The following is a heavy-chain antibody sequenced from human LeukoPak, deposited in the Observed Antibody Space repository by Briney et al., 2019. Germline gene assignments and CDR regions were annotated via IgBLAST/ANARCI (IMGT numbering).Heavy chain of an antibody. CDR2: IYSGGST. D-gene: IGHD2-2*01. J-gene: IGHJ4*02. V-gene: IGHV3-66*01. CDR3: ARAFRYCSSTSCLYFDY. Sequence: GGSLRLSCAASGFTFSSYVIHWVRQAPGKGLEWVSVIYSGGSTYYADSVKGRFTISRDNSKNTLYLQMNSLRAEDTAVYYCARAFRYCSSTSCLYFDYWGQGTLVTVSS. CDR1: GFTFSSYV.